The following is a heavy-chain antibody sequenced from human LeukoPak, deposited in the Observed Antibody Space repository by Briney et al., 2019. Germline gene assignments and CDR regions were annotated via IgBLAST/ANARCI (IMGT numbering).Heavy chain of an antibody. V-gene: IGHV4-39*01. Sequence: SETLSLTCTVSGGSISSSGYYWGWIRQSPGKGLEWIGSIYFSGSTYYNPSLKSRVTISVDTSKNQFSLNLRSVTAAETAAYFCEWGDNRLEAFEIWGQGTMVTVSS. CDR2: IYFSGST. D-gene: IGHD3-16*01. CDR1: GGSISSSGYY. CDR3: EWGDNRLEAFEI. J-gene: IGHJ3*02.